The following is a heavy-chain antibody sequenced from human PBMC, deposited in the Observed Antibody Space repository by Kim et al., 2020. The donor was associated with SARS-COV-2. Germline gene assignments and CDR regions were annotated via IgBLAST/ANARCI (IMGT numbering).Heavy chain of an antibody. D-gene: IGHD1-26*01. CDR1: GYTFTSYG. CDR3: ARDMSNSRYIGSYYCDY. V-gene: IGHV1-18*01. CDR2: ISAYNGKT. Sequence: ASVKVSCKASGYTFTSYGISWVRQAPGQGLEWMGWISAYNGKTNYAQKLQGRVTMTTDTSTTTAYMELRSLRSDDTAVYYCARDMSNSRYIGSYYCDYWGQGTLVTVSS. J-gene: IGHJ4*02.